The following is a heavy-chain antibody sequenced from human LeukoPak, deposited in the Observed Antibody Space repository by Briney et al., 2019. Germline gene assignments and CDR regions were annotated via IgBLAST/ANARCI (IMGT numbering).Heavy chain of an antibody. CDR2: IRNVGSNK. Sequence: GALRLSCAASGFTFSTYGMHWVRQAPGKGLGWVAVIRNVGSNKYYVDSVKGRFTISRDNSKNTLYLQMTSLRADDTAVYYCVKDKLVAVAGPLWFDPRGQGTLVTVSS. CDR3: VKDKLVAVAGPLWFDP. D-gene: IGHD6-19*01. CDR1: GFTFSTYG. V-gene: IGHV3-33*03. J-gene: IGHJ5*02.